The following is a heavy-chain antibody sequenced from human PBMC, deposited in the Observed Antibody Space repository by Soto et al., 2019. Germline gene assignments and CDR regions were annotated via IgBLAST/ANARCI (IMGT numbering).Heavy chain of an antibody. CDR1: GFTFRTYS. CDR3: AREMATITEIDY. D-gene: IGHD5-12*01. J-gene: IGHJ4*02. Sequence: EVQLVESGGGLAQPGGSLRLSCAASGFTFRTYSMHWVRQAPGKGLDWVSYISHGTPTIYYADSVKGRFTISRDNAKNSLYLQMNSLRDEDTAVYYCAREMATITEIDYWGQGTLVSVSS. CDR2: ISHGTPTI. V-gene: IGHV3-48*02.